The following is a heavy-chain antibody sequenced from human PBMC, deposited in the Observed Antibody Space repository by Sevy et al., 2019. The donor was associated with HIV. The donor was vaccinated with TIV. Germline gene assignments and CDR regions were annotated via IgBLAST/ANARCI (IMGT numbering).Heavy chain of an antibody. CDR3: ARDRLAVAGPNYYYCYGMDV. Sequence: ASVKVSCKASGYTFTSYYMHWVRQAPGQGLEWMGIINPSGGSTSYAQKFQGRVTMTRDTSTSTVYMELSSLRSEDTSVYYCARDRLAVAGPNYYYCYGMDVWGQGTTVTVSS. CDR1: GYTFTSYY. V-gene: IGHV1-46*01. J-gene: IGHJ6*02. CDR2: INPSGGST. D-gene: IGHD6-19*01.